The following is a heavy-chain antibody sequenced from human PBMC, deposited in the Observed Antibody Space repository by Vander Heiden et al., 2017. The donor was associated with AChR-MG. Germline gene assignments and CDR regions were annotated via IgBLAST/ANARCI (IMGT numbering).Heavy chain of an antibody. Sequence: QVQLVASGGGVVQPGRSLRLSGAASGFTISRYSRTWVRQAPGKGLEWVASIAYDGSSKDDTDSVKGRFTISRDDSKNTVSVKMSSLRAEDTAVYYCARGFRKRLQRLGTPKSDYYYYGMDGWGLGTTVTGSS. CDR1: GFTISRYS. V-gene: IGHV3-30*04. CDR2: IAYDGSSK. J-gene: IGHJ6*02. CDR3: ARGFRKRLQRLGTPKSDYYYYGMDG. D-gene: IGHD7-27*01.